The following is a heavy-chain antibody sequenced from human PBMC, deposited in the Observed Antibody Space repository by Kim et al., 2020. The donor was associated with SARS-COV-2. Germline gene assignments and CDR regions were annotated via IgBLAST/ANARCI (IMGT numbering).Heavy chain of an antibody. CDR3: VAELSGALHN. CDR1: EFTFTTVW. D-gene: IGHD3-3*01. Sequence: GGSLRLSCAASEFTFTTVWMNWVRQAPGKGLEWVGLLKNKAATGTSDSAAPVNGSFSISWDDSKSTLNLQMNSRKLEDTAVYYCVAELSGALHNWGQGTRVTVSS. CDR2: LKNKAATGTS. V-gene: IGHV3-15*01. J-gene: IGHJ3*02.